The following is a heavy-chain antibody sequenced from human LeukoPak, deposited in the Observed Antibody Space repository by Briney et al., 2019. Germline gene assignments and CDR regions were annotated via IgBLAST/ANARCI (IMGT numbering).Heavy chain of an antibody. J-gene: IGHJ4*02. D-gene: IGHD2-15*01. Sequence: QAGGSLRLSCAASGFTFNNYGMHWVRQAPGKGLEWVAFIRYDGSNKYYPDSVKGRFTISRDNSKNTLYLQMNSLRAEDTAVYYCAKGVGYCSGGSCQQFDYWGQGTLVTVSS. CDR1: GFTFNNYG. CDR2: IRYDGSNK. V-gene: IGHV3-30*02. CDR3: AKGVGYCSGGSCQQFDY.